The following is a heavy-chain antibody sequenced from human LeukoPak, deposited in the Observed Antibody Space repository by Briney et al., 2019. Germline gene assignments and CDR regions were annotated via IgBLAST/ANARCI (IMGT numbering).Heavy chain of an antibody. Sequence: SETLSLTCAVYGGSFSGYYWSWIRQPPGKGLEWIGEINHSGSTNYNPPLKSRVTISVDTSKNQFSLKLSSVTAADTAVYYCASAGVSGYDQWGQGTLVTVSS. D-gene: IGHD5-12*01. V-gene: IGHV4-34*01. J-gene: IGHJ4*02. CDR2: INHSGST. CDR3: ASAGVSGYDQ. CDR1: GGSFSGYY.